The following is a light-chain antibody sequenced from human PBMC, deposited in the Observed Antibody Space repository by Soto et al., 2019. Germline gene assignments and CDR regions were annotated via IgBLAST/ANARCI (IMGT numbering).Light chain of an antibody. Sequence: DIQLTQSPSSLSASVGDRVTFTCRASQDISHFLAWYQQRPGEVPRLLIYGASTLQSGVSSRFSGSGFGTDFTLTIASLQPEDVATYYCQKYNKDSPATFGPGTKVDI. CDR3: QKYNKDSPAT. CDR1: QDISHF. CDR2: GAS. V-gene: IGKV1-27*01. J-gene: IGKJ1*01.